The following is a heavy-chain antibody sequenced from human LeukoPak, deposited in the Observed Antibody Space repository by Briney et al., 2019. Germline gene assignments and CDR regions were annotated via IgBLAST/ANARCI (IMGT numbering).Heavy chain of an antibody. V-gene: IGHV3-23*01. CDR2: ISGAGGTT. Sequence: GGSLRLSCAASGFTFSTYAMSWVRQAPGKGLGWVSGISGAGGTTYYADSVKGRFTISRDNSKNTLYLQMNSLRAEDTALYYCVKNVGSRWSNNWFDPWGQGTLVTVSS. D-gene: IGHD6-13*01. CDR3: VKNVGSRWSNNWFDP. J-gene: IGHJ5*02. CDR1: GFTFSTYA.